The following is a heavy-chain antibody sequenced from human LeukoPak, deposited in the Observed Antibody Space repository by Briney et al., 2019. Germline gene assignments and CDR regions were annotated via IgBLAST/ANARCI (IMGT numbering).Heavy chain of an antibody. Sequence: SQTLSLTCAVYGGSFSGYYWSWIRQPPGQGLEWIGEINHSGSTNYNPSLKSRVTISVDTSKNQFSLKLSSVTAADTAVYYCARGPRYVWGSYRFNNWFDPWGQGTLVTVSS. CDR2: INHSGST. J-gene: IGHJ5*02. CDR3: ARGPRYVWGSYRFNNWFDP. D-gene: IGHD3-16*02. V-gene: IGHV4-34*01. CDR1: GGSFSGYY.